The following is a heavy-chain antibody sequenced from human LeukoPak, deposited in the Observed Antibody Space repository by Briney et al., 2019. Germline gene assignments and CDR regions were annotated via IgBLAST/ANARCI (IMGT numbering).Heavy chain of an antibody. J-gene: IGHJ4*02. D-gene: IGHD6-13*01. V-gene: IGHV3-7*03. CDR2: KNQDGTET. Sequence: GGSLSLSCAASVYIFSRYWMSWVRQAPGEGLVWVAKKNQDGTETDYVDSVRGRFTISKDNAKNALFLQMNSLRAEDTAVYYCARGPLIAAAGTWWGQGTLVTVSS. CDR3: ARGPLIAAAGTW. CDR1: VYIFSRYW.